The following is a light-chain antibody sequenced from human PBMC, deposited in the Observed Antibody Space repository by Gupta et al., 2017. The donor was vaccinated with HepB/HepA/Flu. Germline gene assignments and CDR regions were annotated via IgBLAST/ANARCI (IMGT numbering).Light chain of an antibody. CDR1: SLRSYY. CDR2: GKN. J-gene: IGLJ2*01. CDR3: NSRDSSGNHLRV. V-gene: IGLV3-19*01. Sequence: SSELPQDPAVSVALGQTVRITCQGDSLRSYYASWYQQKPGQAPGLVIYGKNNRHSGIPDRFSGSSSGNTSSLTITGAQAEEEADYYCNSRDSSGNHLRVFGGGTKLTVL.